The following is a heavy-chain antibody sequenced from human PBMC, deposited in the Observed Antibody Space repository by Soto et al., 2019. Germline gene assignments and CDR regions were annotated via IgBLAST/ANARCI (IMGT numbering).Heavy chain of an antibody. CDR1: SGSISSITNHY. CDR3: ATQGFGALHGLVDV. CDR2: ISKSGYT. D-gene: IGHD3-10*01. Sequence: QAQLQASGPGLVKPSETLSLTCTVSSGSISSITNHYCSWIRQPPGKGLEWVGYISKSGYTSYNPSLKIRVSLPVATSNDQSTLKLTSVTAADTALYYCATQGFGALHGLVDVWGQGTTVTVSS. V-gene: IGHV4-4*08. J-gene: IGHJ6*02.